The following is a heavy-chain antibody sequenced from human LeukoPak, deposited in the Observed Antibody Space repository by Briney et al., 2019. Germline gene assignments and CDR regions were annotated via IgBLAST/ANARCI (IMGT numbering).Heavy chain of an antibody. CDR1: GFTFTSSA. V-gene: IGHV1-58*01. D-gene: IGHD2-2*01. CDR3: AADCSSTSCYGGYFDY. Sequence: GASVKVSCKASGFTFTSSAVQWERQARGQRLEWIGWIVVGSGNTNYAQKFQERVTITRDMSTSTAYMELSSLRSEDTAVYYCAADCSSTSCYGGYFDYWGQGTLVTVSS. CDR2: IVVGSGNT. J-gene: IGHJ4*02.